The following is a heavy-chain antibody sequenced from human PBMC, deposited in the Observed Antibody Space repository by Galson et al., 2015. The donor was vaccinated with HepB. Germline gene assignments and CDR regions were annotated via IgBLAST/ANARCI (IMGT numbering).Heavy chain of an antibody. D-gene: IGHD3-22*01. V-gene: IGHV3-64D*06. CDR2: ISRNGGST. J-gene: IGHJ2*01. Sequence: SLRLSCAASGFTFSSYAMHWVRQAPGKGLEYVPAISRNGGSTYYADSVKGRFTISRDNSKNTLYLQMSSLRAEDTAVYYCVKESLVVIGPDCGFDLSGRGTLVTVSS. CDR1: GFTFSSYA. CDR3: VKESLVVIGPDCGFDL.